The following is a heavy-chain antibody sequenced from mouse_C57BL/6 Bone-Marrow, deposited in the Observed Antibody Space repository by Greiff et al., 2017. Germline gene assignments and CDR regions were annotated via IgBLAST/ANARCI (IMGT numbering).Heavy chain of an antibody. Sequence: VQLQQSGAELVRPGASVKLSCTASGFNIKDDYMHWVKQRPEPGLEWIGWIDPENGDTEYASKFQGKATITADTSSNTAYLQLSSLTSEDTAVYYCTTVYDSWYFDVWGTGTTVTVSS. CDR2: IDPENGDT. J-gene: IGHJ1*03. CDR3: TTVYDSWYFDV. CDR1: GFNIKDDY. V-gene: IGHV14-4*01. D-gene: IGHD2-3*01.